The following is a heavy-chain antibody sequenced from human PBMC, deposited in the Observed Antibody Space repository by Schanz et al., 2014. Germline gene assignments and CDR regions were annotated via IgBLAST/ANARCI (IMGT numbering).Heavy chain of an antibody. J-gene: IGHJ4*02. D-gene: IGHD3-9*01. Sequence: QLQLQESGPGLVKPSETLSLTCTVSGGSISSSNYYWGWIRQPPGKGLEWIESIYYSGSTYYNPSYKSRVTPPVDPSKNQFSLKRSSVTAADTAVYYCARQFYDILTGYWFPYYFDYWGQGTLVTVSS. CDR3: ARQFYDILTGYWFPYYFDY. V-gene: IGHV4-39*01. CDR1: GGSISSSNYY. CDR2: IYYSGST.